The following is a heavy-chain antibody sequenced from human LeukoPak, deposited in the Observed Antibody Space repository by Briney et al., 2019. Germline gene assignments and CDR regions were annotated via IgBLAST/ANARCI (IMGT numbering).Heavy chain of an antibody. V-gene: IGHV3-23*01. CDR2: ISGSGGST. CDR1: GFTFSSYA. Sequence: GGSLRLSCAASGFTFSSYAMSWVRQAPGKGLEWVSAISGSGGSTYYADSVKGRFTISRDNSKNTLYLQMNSLRAEDTAVYYCVAGYYDSSGYLDFDYWGQGTLVTVSS. CDR3: VAGYYDSSGYLDFDY. J-gene: IGHJ4*02. D-gene: IGHD3-22*01.